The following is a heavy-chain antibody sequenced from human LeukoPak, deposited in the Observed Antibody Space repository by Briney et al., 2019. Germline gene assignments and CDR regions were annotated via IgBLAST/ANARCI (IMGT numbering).Heavy chain of an antibody. V-gene: IGHV3-48*01. CDR1: GFNFNNYN. CDR3: AREPTYSSSWYTSCDY. D-gene: IGHD6-13*01. CDR2: ITLSSSSI. Sequence: GGSLRLSCAASGFNFNNYNMNWVRQAPGRGLEWVSYITLSSSSIYYADSVKGRFTISRDNAKNSLYLQMNSLRAEDTAVYYCAREPTYSSSWYTSCDYWGQGTLVTVSS. J-gene: IGHJ4*02.